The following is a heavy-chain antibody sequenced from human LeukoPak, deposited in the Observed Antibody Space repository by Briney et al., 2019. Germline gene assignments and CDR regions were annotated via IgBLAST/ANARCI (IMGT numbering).Heavy chain of an antibody. Sequence: ASVKVSCKASGYTFTGYYMHWVRQAPGQGLEWMGWINPNSGGTSYAQKFQGRVTMTRDTSISTAYMELSRLRSDDTAVYYCADGGYSSGWYLSVWGQGTLVTVSS. CDR2: INPNSGGT. CDR3: ADGGYSSGWYLSV. CDR1: GYTFTGYY. D-gene: IGHD6-19*01. J-gene: IGHJ4*02. V-gene: IGHV1-2*02.